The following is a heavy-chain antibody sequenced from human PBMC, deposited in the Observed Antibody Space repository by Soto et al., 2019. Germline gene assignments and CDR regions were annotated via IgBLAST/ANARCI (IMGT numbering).Heavy chain of an antibody. CDR1: GGSISSFY. J-gene: IGHJ5*02. Sequence: PSETLSLTCTVSGGSISSFYWSWIRQPPGKGLEWIGYIYYSGSTYYNPSLKSRVTISVDTSKNQFSLKLSSVTAADTAVYYCARTSYDSSGTAAGPWGQGTLVTVSS. CDR3: ARTSYDSSGTAAGP. V-gene: IGHV4-59*12. CDR2: IYYSGST. D-gene: IGHD3-22*01.